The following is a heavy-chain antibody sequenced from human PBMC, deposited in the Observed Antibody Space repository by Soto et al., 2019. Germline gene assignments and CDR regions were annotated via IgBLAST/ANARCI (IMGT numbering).Heavy chain of an antibody. D-gene: IGHD3-10*01. CDR2: IYYSGST. J-gene: IGHJ4*02. CDR3: ARVGPMVRGVIVDY. V-gene: IGHV4-30-4*01. CDR1: GGSISSGDYY. Sequence: PSETLSLTCTVSGGSISSGDYYWSCIRQPPGKGLEWIGYIYYSGSTYYNPSLKSRVTISVDTSKNQFSLKLSSVTAADTAVYYCARVGPMVRGVIVDYWGQGTLVTVSS.